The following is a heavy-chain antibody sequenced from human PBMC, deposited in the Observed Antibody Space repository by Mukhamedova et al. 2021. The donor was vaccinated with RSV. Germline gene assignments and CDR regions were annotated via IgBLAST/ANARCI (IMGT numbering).Heavy chain of an antibody. J-gene: IGHJ4*02. CDR3: ARQEKGFDY. V-gene: IGHV5-51*01. Sequence: RYSPSFQGQVTISADKSISTAYLQWSSLKASDTAMYYCARQEKGFDYWGQGSLVTVSS.